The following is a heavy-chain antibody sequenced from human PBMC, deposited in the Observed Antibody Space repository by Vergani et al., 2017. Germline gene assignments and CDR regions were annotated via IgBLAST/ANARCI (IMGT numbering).Heavy chain of an antibody. D-gene: IGHD6-13*01. J-gene: IGHJ4*02. Sequence: EVQLVESGGGLVQPGGSLRLSCAASGFTFSSYWMSWVRQAPGKGLGWVANIKQDGSEKYYVDSVKGRFTISRDNAKNSLYLQMNSLRAEDTAVYYCARDGGIAAAGNDYWGQGTLVTVSS. CDR2: IKQDGSEK. V-gene: IGHV3-7*03. CDR3: ARDGGIAAAGNDY. CDR1: GFTFSSYW.